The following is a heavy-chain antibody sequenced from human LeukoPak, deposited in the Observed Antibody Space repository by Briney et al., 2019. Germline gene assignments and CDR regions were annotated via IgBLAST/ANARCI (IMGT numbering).Heavy chain of an antibody. CDR3: ARKYDSSGYYRPFDY. V-gene: IGHV4-34*01. Sequence: SETLSLTCAVYGGSFSGYYWSWIRQPPGKGLEWIGKINHSGSTNYNPSLKSRVTISVDTSKNQFSLKLSSVTAADTAVYYCARKYDSSGYYRPFDYWGQGTLVTVSS. D-gene: IGHD3-22*01. J-gene: IGHJ4*02. CDR2: INHSGST. CDR1: GGSFSGYY.